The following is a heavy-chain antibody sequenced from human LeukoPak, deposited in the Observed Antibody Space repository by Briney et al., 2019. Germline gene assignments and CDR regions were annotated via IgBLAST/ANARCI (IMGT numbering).Heavy chain of an antibody. CDR3: AHRLSGRLWFGEGGFDP. J-gene: IGHJ5*02. CDR2: IYWNDDK. CDR1: GFSLSTSGVG. Sequence: SGPTLVNPTQTLTLTCTFSGFSLSTSGVGVGWVRQPPGKALEWLALIYWNDDKRYSPSLKSRLTITKDTSKNQVVLTMTNIDPVDTATYYCAHRLSGRLWFGEGGFDPWGQGTLVTVSS. V-gene: IGHV2-5*01. D-gene: IGHD3-10*01.